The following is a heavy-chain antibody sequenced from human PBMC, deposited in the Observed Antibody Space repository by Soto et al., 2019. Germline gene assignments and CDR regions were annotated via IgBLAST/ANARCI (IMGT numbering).Heavy chain of an antibody. CDR1: GFTFSSYA. J-gene: IGHJ6*02. V-gene: IGHV3-23*01. CDR3: AKVSTYYYDSSAPRAQRVYYYYGMDV. D-gene: IGHD3-22*01. CDR2: ISGSGGST. Sequence: GGSLRLSCAASGFTFSSYAMSWVRQAPGKGLEWVSAISGSGGSTYYADSVKGRFTISRDNSKNTLYLQMNSLRAEDTAVYYCAKVSTYYYDSSAPRAQRVYYYYGMDVWGQGTTVTVYS.